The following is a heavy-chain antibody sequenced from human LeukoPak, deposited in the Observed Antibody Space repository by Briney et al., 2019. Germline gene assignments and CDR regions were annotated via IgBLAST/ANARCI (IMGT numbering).Heavy chain of an antibody. V-gene: IGHV3-13*01. CDR1: GFTFSDYD. D-gene: IGHD1-1*01. J-gene: IGHJ4*02. CDR3: ARVAKERVGGVYYFDY. Sequence: HSGESLRLSCAASGFTFSDYDMHWVRQATGKGLEWVSAIGTAGDTYYTGSVKGRFTISRENAKNSLYLQMNSLRAGDTAVYYCARVAKERVGGVYYFDYWGQGTLVTVSS. CDR2: IGTAGDT.